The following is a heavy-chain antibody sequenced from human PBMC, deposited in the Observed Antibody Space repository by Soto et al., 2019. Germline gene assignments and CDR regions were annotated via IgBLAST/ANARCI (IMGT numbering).Heavy chain of an antibody. V-gene: IGHV4-34*01. CDR2: INHSGST. D-gene: IGHD2-2*01. CDR1: GGPFSGYY. CDR3: ARERSGCSSTSCYSFYYYMDV. Sequence: SETLSLTCAVYGGPFSGYYWSWIRQPPGKGLEWIGEINHSGSTNYNPSLKSRVTISVDTSKNQFSLKLSSVTAADTAVYYCARERSGCSSTSCYSFYYYMDVWGKGTTVTVSS. J-gene: IGHJ6*03.